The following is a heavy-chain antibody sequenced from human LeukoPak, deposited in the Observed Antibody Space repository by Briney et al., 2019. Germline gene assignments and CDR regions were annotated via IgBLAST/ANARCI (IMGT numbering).Heavy chain of an antibody. CDR3: ARGGPRIAVPGTVL. V-gene: IGHV1-18*01. J-gene: IGHJ4*02. CDR2: ISTYNGKT. Sequence: ASVKVSCKASGYSFTSYGISWVRQAPGQGLEWMGWISTYNGKTNSAQKFQGRVTMTTDTSTSTAYMELRSLRSDDTAMYYCARGGPRIAVPGTVLWGQGTLVTVSS. D-gene: IGHD6-19*01. CDR1: GYSFTSYG.